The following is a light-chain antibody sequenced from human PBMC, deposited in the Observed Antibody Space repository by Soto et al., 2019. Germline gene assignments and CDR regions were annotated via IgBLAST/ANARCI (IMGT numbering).Light chain of an antibody. CDR2: GAS. V-gene: IGKV3-20*01. CDR3: QQYGSSPLT. J-gene: IGKJ4*01. CDR1: QSVSSSY. Sequence: ESALPQSPGTLSLSPGERATLSCRASQSVSSSYLAWYQQRPGQAPRLLIYGASSRATGIPDRFSGSGSGTDFTLTISRLEPEDFAVYYCQQYGSSPLTFGGGTKVDIK.